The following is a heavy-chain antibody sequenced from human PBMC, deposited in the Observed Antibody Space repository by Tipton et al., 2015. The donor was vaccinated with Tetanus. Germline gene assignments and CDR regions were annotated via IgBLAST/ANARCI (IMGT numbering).Heavy chain of an antibody. CDR1: GGSFSDSY. CDR3: ARGDYYGSGTYDV. Sequence: GLVKPSETLSLTCAVSGGSFSDSYWTWIRQPPGKGLEWIGEINYDGSTNYSPSLKSRVTLSLDTTKKQVSLKLSSVTAADTAVYYCARGDYYGSGTYDVWGQGTTVTVPS. D-gene: IGHD3-10*01. J-gene: IGHJ6*02. CDR2: INYDGST. V-gene: IGHV4-34*01.